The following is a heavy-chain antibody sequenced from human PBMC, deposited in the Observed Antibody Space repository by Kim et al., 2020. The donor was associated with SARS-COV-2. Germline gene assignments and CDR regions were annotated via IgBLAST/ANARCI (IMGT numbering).Heavy chain of an antibody. CDR1: FSFSTYG. CDR3: AKDPTFYSTTWYPDY. CDR2: MSYDGSNE. D-gene: IGHD6-13*01. Sequence: FSFSTYGMHWVRQAPGKGLEWVAFMSYDGSNEYYADSVKGRFTISRDNSKNTLYLQMNSLRAEDTAVYYCAKDPTFYSTTWYPDYWGQGTL. J-gene: IGHJ4*02. V-gene: IGHV3-30*18.